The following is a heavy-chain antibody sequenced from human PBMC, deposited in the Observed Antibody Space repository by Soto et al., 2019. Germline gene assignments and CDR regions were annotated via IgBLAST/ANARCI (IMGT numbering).Heavy chain of an antibody. J-gene: IGHJ4*02. CDR1: VFSFGSYA. D-gene: IGHD3-3*01. CDR2: ISGSDGKT. V-gene: IGHV3-23*01. CDR3: ARWSYLDY. Sequence: GSLRLYCAASVFSFGSYALSWVRQAPGKGLEWVSTISGSDGKTFYADSVKGRFSISRDTSQNTLYLQMNSLRADDTAMYYCARWSYLDYWGQGTRVPVSS.